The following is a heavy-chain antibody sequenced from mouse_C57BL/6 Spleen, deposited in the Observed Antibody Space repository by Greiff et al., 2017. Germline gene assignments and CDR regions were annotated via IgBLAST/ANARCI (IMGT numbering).Heavy chain of an antibody. Sequence: EVQLQQSGPELVKPGASVKISCKASGYSFTSYCMPWVKQRPGHVLEWIGYIYPYNGGSSYNQKFKGKATLTVEKSSSTVYLELSRFTSDDSAVYYCARNHYYALDYWGQGTTVTVSS. CDR3: ARNHYYALDY. V-gene: IGHV1-31*01. J-gene: IGHJ4*01. CDR2: IYPYNGGS. CDR1: GYSFTSYC.